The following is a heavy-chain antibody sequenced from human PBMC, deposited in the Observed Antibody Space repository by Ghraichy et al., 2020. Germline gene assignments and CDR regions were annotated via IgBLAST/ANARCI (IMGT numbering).Heavy chain of an antibody. CDR1: GDSVSSDTAT. J-gene: IGHJ3*02. D-gene: IGHD3-16*01. CDR2: TYYRSKWYY. CDR3: AKRGTWGTLDI. Sequence: SQTLSLTCVISGDSVSSDTATWNWIRQSPSRGLEWLGRTYYRSKWYYDYGTSVKSRASISPDTTKNQFSLQLNFVTPEDTAVYYCAKRGTWGTLDIWGQGTMVTVSP. V-gene: IGHV6-1*01.